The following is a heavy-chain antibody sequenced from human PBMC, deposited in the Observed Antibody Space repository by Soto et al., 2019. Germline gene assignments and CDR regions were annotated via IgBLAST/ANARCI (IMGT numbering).Heavy chain of an antibody. J-gene: IGHJ4*02. V-gene: IGHV3-23*01. Sequence: GGSLRLSCAASGFNFSSYSMSWVRQAPGKGLEWVSGFRSGGDDDTTYYADSVRGRFTISRDNSKNTLFLQMNSLRAEDTAIYYCAKKVNSGSGSQFFDYWGQGTLVTVSS. CDR1: GFNFSSYS. D-gene: IGHD3-10*01. CDR2: FRSGGDDDTT. CDR3: AKKVNSGSGSQFFDY.